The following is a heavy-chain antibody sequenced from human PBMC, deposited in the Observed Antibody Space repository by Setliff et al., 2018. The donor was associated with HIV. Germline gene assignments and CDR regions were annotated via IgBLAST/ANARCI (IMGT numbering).Heavy chain of an antibody. D-gene: IGHD1-26*01. V-gene: IGHV4-61*01. CDR1: GVSISSGSYY. J-gene: IGHJ4*02. CDR2: IYTSGST. CDR3: ARTMWEKYFDF. Sequence: SETLSLTCTVSGVSISSGSYYWSWIRQDPGKGLEWIGYIYTSGSTNYNPSLKSRVTISLDTSRNQFSLKLSYVTAADTAVYYCARTMWEKYFDFWGQGALVTVSS.